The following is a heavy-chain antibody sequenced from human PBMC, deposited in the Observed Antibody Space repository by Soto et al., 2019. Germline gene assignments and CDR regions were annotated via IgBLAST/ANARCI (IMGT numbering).Heavy chain of an antibody. J-gene: IGHJ5*02. CDR2: ISAYNGNT. Sequence: ASVKVSCKASGYTFTSYGISWVRRAPGQGLEWMGWISAYNGNTNYAQKLQGRVTMTTDTSTSTAYMELRSLRSDDTAVYYCARVSQRDGYTLRHWFDPWGQGTLVTVSS. D-gene: IGHD5-12*01. V-gene: IGHV1-18*01. CDR1: GYTFTSYG. CDR3: ARVSQRDGYTLRHWFDP.